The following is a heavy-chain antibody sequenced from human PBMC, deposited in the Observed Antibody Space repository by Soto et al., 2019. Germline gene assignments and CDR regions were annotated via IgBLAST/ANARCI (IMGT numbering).Heavy chain of an antibody. CDR2: IYYSGNS. V-gene: IGHV4-59*08. D-gene: IGHD3-10*01. J-gene: IGHJ4*02. CDR3: ARRRFGELSDFDY. Sequence: PSETLSLTCTVSGTSISNYCWNWIRQSPGKGLEWIGYIYYSGNSKYNPSLKSRVTISLDTSKNQFSLKLTSVTAADTAVYYCARRRFGELSDFDYWGQGALVTVSS. CDR1: GTSISNYC.